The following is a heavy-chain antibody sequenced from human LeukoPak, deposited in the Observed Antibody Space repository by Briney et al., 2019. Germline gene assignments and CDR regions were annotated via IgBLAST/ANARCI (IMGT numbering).Heavy chain of an antibody. CDR1: GFTFDDYA. V-gene: IGHV3-9*01. CDR3: AKWGVLRDFDY. Sequence: PGGSLRLSCAASGFTFDDYAMHWVRQAPGKGLEWVSGISWNSGSIGYADSVKGRFTISRDNSKNTLYLQMNSLRAEDTAVYYCAKWGVLRDFDYWGQGTLVTVSS. D-gene: IGHD3-10*01. CDR2: ISWNSGSI. J-gene: IGHJ4*02.